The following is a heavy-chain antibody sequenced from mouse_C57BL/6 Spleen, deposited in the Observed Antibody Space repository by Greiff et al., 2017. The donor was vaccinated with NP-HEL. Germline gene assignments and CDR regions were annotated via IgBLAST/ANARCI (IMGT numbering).Heavy chain of an antibody. CDR1: GFTFSNYW. J-gene: IGHJ4*01. D-gene: IGHD4-1*01. CDR3: TPLTGYAMDY. V-gene: IGHV6-3*01. CDR2: IRLKSDNYAT. Sequence: EVKVEESGGGLVQPGGSMKLSCVASGFTFSNYWMNWVRQSPEKGLEWVAQIRLKSDNYATHYAESVKGRFTISRDDSKSSVYLQMNNLRAEDTGIYYCTPLTGYAMDYWGQGTSVTVSS.